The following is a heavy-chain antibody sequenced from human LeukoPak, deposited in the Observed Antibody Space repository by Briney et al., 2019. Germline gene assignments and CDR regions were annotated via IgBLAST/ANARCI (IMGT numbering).Heavy chain of an antibody. Sequence: ESGGSLRLSCAASGFTFSSYWMHWVRHAPGKGLVWVSRINSDGSSTSYADSVKGRFTISRDNAKNTLYLQMNSLRAEDTAVYYCARVEWELYYFDYWGQGTLVTVSS. J-gene: IGHJ4*02. CDR2: INSDGSST. D-gene: IGHD1-26*01. CDR1: GFTFSSYW. V-gene: IGHV3-74*01. CDR3: ARVEWELYYFDY.